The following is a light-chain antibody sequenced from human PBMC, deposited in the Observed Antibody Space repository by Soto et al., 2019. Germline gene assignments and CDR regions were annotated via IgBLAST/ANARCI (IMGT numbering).Light chain of an antibody. CDR2: GAS. J-gene: IGKJ4*01. CDR3: QQYDNSPLT. V-gene: IGKV3-20*01. Sequence: EMVLTQSPGTLSLSPGERATLSCRASQSVSSSYLAWYQQKPGQAPRLLIYGASSRATGIPDRFSGSGSGTDFTLTISRLEPEDFAVYYCQQYDNSPLTFGGGTKVDIK. CDR1: QSVSSSY.